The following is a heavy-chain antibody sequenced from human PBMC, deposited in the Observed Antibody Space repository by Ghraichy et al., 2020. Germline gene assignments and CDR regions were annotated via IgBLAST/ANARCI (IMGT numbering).Heavy chain of an antibody. D-gene: IGHD3-22*01. CDR3: ARASWDSSGFLFDP. CDR1: GGSISSYY. J-gene: IGHJ5*02. CDR2: VYYSGST. Sequence: SQTLSLTCTVSGGSISSYYWSWTRQPPGKGLEYIGYVYYSGSTNYNPSLKSRVTISVDTSKNQFSLRLSAVTAADTAVYYCARASWDSSGFLFDPWGQGTLVTVSA. V-gene: IGHV4-59*01.